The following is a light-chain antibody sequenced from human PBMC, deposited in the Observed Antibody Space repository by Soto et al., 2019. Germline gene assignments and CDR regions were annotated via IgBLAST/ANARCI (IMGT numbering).Light chain of an antibody. CDR1: SSDVGGYNL. CDR3: SSYTSSSTVV. J-gene: IGLJ2*01. CDR2: DVS. V-gene: IGLV2-14*01. Sequence: SALTQPASVSGSPGQSITISCTGTSSDVGGYNLVSWYQQHPGKAPKLMIYDVSNRPSGVSNRFSGSKSGNTASLTISGLQAEDEADYYCSSYTSSSTVVFGGGTKVTVL.